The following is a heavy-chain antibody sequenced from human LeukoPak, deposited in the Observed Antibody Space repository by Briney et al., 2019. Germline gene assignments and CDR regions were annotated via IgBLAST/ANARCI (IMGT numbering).Heavy chain of an antibody. Sequence: ASVKVSCKASGYTFSGYYMFWVRQAPGQGLEWMGGIIPIFGTANYAQKFQGRVTITTDESTSTAYMELSSLRSEDTAVYYCARAGLKYTIFGVVITPYYYYMDVWGKGTTVTVSS. J-gene: IGHJ6*03. CDR1: GYTFSGYY. CDR3: ARAGLKYTIFGVVITPYYYYMDV. CDR2: IIPIFGTA. V-gene: IGHV1-69*05. D-gene: IGHD3-3*01.